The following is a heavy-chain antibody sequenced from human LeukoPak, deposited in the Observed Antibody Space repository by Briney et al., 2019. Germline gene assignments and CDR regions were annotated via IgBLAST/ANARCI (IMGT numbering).Heavy chain of an antibody. CDR2: MNPNSGNT. D-gene: IGHD1-1*01. Sequence: VKVSCKASGYTFTSYDINWVRQATGQGLEWMGWMNPNSGNTGYAQKFQGRVTITRNTSISTAYMELSSLRSEDTAVYYCARVLQLDDAFDIWGQGTMVTVSS. V-gene: IGHV1-8*03. J-gene: IGHJ3*02. CDR3: ARVLQLDDAFDI. CDR1: GYTFTSYD.